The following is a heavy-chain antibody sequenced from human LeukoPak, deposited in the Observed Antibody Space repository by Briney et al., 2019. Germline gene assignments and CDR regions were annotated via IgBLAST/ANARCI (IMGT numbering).Heavy chain of an antibody. CDR3: ANFGVNIIAATY. D-gene: IGHD6-6*01. CDR2: INPDGSNT. V-gene: IGHV3-74*01. Sequence: GGSLRLSCAASGFTFSNYWMHWVRQAPGKGLVWVSYINPDGSNTNYADSVKGRFTISRDNAKNALYLQMNSLRAEDTAVYYCANFGVNIIAATYWGQGTLVTVSS. CDR1: GFTFSNYW. J-gene: IGHJ4*02.